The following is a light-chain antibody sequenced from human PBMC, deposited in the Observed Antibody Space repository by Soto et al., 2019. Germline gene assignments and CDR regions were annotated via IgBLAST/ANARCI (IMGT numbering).Light chain of an antibody. CDR2: NNN. V-gene: IGLV1-44*01. CDR3: AAWDDSLSGPV. CDR1: NSNIGSNA. J-gene: IGLJ1*01. Sequence: QLVLTQPPSASETPGQRVTISCSGSNSNIGSNAVNWYQQFAGTAPRLLIYNNNQRPSGVPDRFSGSKSGTSASLAISGLQSEHEADYYCAAWDDSLSGPVFGTGTKLTVL.